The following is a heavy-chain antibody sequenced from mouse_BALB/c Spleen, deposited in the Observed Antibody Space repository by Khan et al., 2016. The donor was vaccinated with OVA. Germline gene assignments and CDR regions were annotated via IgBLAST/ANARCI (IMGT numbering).Heavy chain of an antibody. CDR2: INTHSGVP. CDR3: ARSYRYYWYFNV. D-gene: IGHD2-14*01. Sequence: QIQLVQSGPELKKPGETVRISCKASGYTFTTAGMQWVQKMPGKGLKWIGWINTHSGVPKYAEDFKGRFAFSLETSASTAYLQISNLKNEDTATYFCARSYRYYWYFNVWGAATTVTVSS. CDR1: GYTFTTAG. J-gene: IGHJ1*01. V-gene: IGHV9-4*02.